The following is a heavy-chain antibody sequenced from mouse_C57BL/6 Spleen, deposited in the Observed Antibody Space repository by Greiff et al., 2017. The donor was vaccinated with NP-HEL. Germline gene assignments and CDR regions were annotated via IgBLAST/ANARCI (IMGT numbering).Heavy chain of an antibody. CDR3: ARKDADY. CDR2: IDPSDSYT. V-gene: IGHV1-50*01. Sequence: VKLMESGAELVKPGASVKLSCKASGYTFTSYWMQWVKQRPGQGLEWIGEIDPSDSYTNYNQKFKGKATLTVDTSSSTAYMQLSSLTSEDSAVYYCARKDADYWGQGTTLTVSS. J-gene: IGHJ2*01. CDR1: GYTFTSYW.